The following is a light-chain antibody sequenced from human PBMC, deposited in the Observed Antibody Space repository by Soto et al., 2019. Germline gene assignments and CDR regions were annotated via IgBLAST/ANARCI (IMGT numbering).Light chain of an antibody. Sequence: ENQETKSRSTLSASIGDRIPITCRASQSISSWLAWYQQKPGKAPKLLIYDASSLESGVPSRFSGSGSGTEFTLTISSLQPDDFATYYCQQYNHYWTFGQGTKVDIK. J-gene: IGKJ1*01. CDR2: DAS. V-gene: IGKV1-5*01. CDR1: QSISSW. CDR3: QQYNHYWT.